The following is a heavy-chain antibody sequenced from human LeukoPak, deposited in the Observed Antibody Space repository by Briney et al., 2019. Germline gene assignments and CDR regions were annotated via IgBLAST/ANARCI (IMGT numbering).Heavy chain of an antibody. J-gene: IGHJ4*02. V-gene: IGHV3-11*01. CDR1: GFTFSDYY. CDR2: ISSSGSTI. CDR3: ARTREEWSGKYYFDY. D-gene: IGHD3-3*01. Sequence: GGSLRLSCAASGFTFSDYYMSWLRQAPGKGLEGVSYISSSGSTIYYADSVKGRFTISRDNAKSSLYLQMNSLRAEDTAVYYCARTREEWSGKYYFDYWGQGTLVTVSS.